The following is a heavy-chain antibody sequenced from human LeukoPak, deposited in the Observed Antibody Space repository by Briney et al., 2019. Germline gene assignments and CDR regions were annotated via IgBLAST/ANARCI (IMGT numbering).Heavy chain of an antibody. J-gene: IGHJ4*02. CDR3: ARGGWEPYFDY. CDR2: IYHSGST. Sequence: PSETLSLTCTVSGGSISSSSYYWGWIRQPPGKGLEWIGYIYHSGSTYYNPSLKSRVTISVDRSKNQFSLKLSSVTAAGTAVYYCARGGWEPYFDYWGQGTLVTVSS. CDR1: GGSISSSSYY. V-gene: IGHV4-30-2*01. D-gene: IGHD1-26*01.